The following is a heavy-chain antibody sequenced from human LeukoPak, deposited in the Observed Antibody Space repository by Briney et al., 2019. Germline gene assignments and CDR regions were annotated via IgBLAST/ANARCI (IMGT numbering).Heavy chain of an antibody. D-gene: IGHD3-22*01. CDR2: IYYSGST. CDR3: ARKGSGYPFDY. CDR1: GGSISSRSYY. J-gene: IGHJ4*02. V-gene: IGHV4-39*01. Sequence: SETPSLTCTVSGGSISSRSYYWGWIRKPPGKGLEWIGSIYYSGSTSYNPSLKSRVTISVDTSKNQFSLKLSSVTAADTAVYYCARKGSGYPFDYWGQGTLVTVSS.